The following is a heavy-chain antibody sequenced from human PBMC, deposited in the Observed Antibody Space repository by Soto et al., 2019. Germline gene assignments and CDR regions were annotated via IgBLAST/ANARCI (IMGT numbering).Heavy chain of an antibody. J-gene: IGHJ5*02. V-gene: IGHV4-31*03. D-gene: IGHD3-22*01. Sequence: PSETLSLTCTVSGGSISSGGYYWSWIRQHPGKGLEWIGYIYYSGSTYYNPSLKSRVTISVDTSKNQFSLKLSSVTAADTAVYYCARTEWLLLDYNWFDPWGQGTLVTVSS. CDR1: GGSISSGGYY. CDR3: ARTEWLLLDYNWFDP. CDR2: IYYSGST.